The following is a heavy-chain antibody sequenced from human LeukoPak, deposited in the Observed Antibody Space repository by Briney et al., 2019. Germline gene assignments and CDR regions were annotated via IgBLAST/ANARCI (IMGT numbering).Heavy chain of an antibody. CDR1: VFTFSSYS. V-gene: IGHV3-23*01. Sequence: PGGSLRLSCAPSVFTFSSYSMNWVRQAPGEGLEWVSVISDSGSRTYYADSAKSRFTISRDDCKNTLYLQRNSLRAEDTAVYYCAKDDLSGAGYYYYMDVWGKGTTVTLPS. J-gene: IGHJ6*03. CDR2: ISDSGSRT. CDR3: AKDDLSGAGYYYYMDV. D-gene: IGHD1-26*01.